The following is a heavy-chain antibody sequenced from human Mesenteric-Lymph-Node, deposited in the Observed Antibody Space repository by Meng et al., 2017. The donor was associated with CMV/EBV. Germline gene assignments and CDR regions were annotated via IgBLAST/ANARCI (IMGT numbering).Heavy chain of an antibody. CDR2: IRLYNGKT. Sequence: ASVKVSCKASGGTFSSYAISWVRQAPGQGLEWMGWIRLYNGKTNFAQKFQGRLTMTTDTFTSTAYMELRSLRSDDTGVYYCARGSGYYDLWSGYESLDVWGQGTTVTVSS. J-gene: IGHJ6*02. D-gene: IGHD3-3*01. CDR3: ARGSGYYDLWSGYESLDV. V-gene: IGHV1-18*01. CDR1: GGTFSSYA.